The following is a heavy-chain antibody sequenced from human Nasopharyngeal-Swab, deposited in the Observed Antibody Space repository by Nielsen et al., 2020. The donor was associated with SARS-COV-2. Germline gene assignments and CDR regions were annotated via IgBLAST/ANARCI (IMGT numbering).Heavy chain of an antibody. CDR2: IRSKAYGGTT. CDR3: TRLGGGRAFDI. J-gene: IGHJ3*02. D-gene: IGHD3-3*01. V-gene: IGHV3-49*04. Sequence: SLRLSCTASGFTFGDYAMSWVRQAPGKGLEWVGFIRSKAYGGTTEYAASVKGRFTISRDDSKSIAYLQMNSLKTEDTAVYYCTRLGGGRAFDIWGQGTMVTVSS. CDR1: GFTFGDYA.